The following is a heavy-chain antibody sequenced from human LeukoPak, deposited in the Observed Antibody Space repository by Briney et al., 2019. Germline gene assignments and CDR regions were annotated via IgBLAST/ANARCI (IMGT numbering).Heavy chain of an antibody. V-gene: IGHV4-39*07. D-gene: IGHD2-2*01. CDR1: GVSISSSNSY. Sequence: PSETLSLTCTVSGVSISSSNSYWGWIRQPPGKGLEWIGSIYYSGNTYYNASLKSQVSISIDTSKNQFSLKLSSVTAADTAVYYCARALGIVPLGYWGQGTLVTVSS. CDR2: IYYSGNT. CDR3: ARALGIVPLGY. J-gene: IGHJ4*02.